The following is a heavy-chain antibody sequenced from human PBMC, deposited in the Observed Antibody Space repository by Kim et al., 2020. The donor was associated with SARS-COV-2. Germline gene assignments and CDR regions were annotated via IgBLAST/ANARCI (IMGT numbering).Heavy chain of an antibody. CDR2: ISWNSGSI. V-gene: IGHV3-9*01. D-gene: IGHD3-22*01. Sequence: GGSLRLSCAASGFTFGDYAMHWVRQAPGKGLEWVSSISWNSGSIAYADSVKGRFTISRDNAKNSLYLQMNSLRAEDTALYYCAKDVRLYYYYGMDVWGQGPTVT. J-gene: IGHJ6*02. CDR3: AKDVRLYYYYGMDV. CDR1: GFTFGDYA.